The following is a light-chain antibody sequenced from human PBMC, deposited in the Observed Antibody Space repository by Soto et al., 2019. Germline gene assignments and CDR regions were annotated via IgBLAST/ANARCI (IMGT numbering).Light chain of an antibody. V-gene: IGLV2-14*03. CDR2: DVT. J-gene: IGLJ2*01. CDR1: NSHIGAYNY. Sequence: QSVLTQPASVSGSPGQSITISCSGTNSHIGAYNYVSWYQHLPGKAPKVIIYDVTNRPSGVSSRFSGSKSGTTASLTISGLQAEDEANYYCGSYTISSTLMIFGGGTKVTVL. CDR3: GSYTISSTLMI.